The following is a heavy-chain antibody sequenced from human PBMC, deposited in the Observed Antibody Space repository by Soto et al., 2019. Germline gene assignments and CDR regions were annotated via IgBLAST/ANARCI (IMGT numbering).Heavy chain of an antibody. CDR3: ASASPHDYSKPYYFDY. Sequence: SETLSLTCTVSGGSISSGAYYWSWIRQHPGTGLEWIGYIYYSGSTYYNPSLKSRVTISVDTSMTQFSLKLSSVTAADTAVYYCASASPHDYSKPYYFDYWGQGTMVTVYS. CDR1: GGSISSGAYY. V-gene: IGHV4-31*03. CDR2: IYYSGST. J-gene: IGHJ4*02. D-gene: IGHD4-4*01.